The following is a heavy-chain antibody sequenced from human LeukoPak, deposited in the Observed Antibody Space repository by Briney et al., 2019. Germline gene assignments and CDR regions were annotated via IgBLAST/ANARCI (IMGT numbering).Heavy chain of an antibody. V-gene: IGHV4-30-4*08. CDR1: GGSISSGDYY. Sequence: SQTLSLTCTVSGGSISSGDYYWSWIRQPPGKGLEWIGYIYYSGSTYYNPSLKSRVTISVDTSKNQFSLKLSSVTAADTAVYYCAREPLQYCSSTSCSDDAFDIWGQGTMVTVSS. CDR3: AREPLQYCSSTSCSDDAFDI. CDR2: IYYSGST. D-gene: IGHD2-2*01. J-gene: IGHJ3*02.